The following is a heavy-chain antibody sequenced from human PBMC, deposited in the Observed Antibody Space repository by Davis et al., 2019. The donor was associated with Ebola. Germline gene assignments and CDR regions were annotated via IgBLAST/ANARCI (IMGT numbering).Heavy chain of an antibody. CDR1: GYTFTSYG. CDR2: INPSGGST. J-gene: IGHJ6*02. CDR3: ARVLVVYAKYYYYGMDV. Sequence: ASVKVSCKASGYTFTSYGISWVRQAPGQGLEWMGIINPSGGSTSYAQKFQGRVTMTTDTSTSTAYMELRSLRSDDTAVYYCARVLVVYAKYYYYGMDVWGQGTTVTVSS. D-gene: IGHD2-8*02. V-gene: IGHV1-18*01.